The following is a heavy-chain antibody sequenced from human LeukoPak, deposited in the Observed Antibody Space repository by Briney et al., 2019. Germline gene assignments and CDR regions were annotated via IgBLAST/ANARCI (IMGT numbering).Heavy chain of an antibody. V-gene: IGHV4-34*01. D-gene: IGHD2-15*01. Sequence: PSETLSLTCAVYAGSFSGYYWNWIRQPPGKGLEWNGGINHGGRTNYTPSLTSRATISVDTSKNQFSLTLSSVTAADTAVYYCAREPRYCSGGSCAFDPWGQGTLVTVSS. CDR3: AREPRYCSGGSCAFDP. CDR1: AGSFSGYY. CDR2: INHGGRT. J-gene: IGHJ5*02.